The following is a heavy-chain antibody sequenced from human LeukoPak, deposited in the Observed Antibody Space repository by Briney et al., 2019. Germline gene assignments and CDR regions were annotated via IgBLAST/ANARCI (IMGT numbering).Heavy chain of an antibody. D-gene: IGHD5-12*01. V-gene: IGHV7-4-1*02. J-gene: IGHJ6*02. CDR1: GYTFTNYY. CDR3: ARDHPLGYSGYYYYYGMDV. CDR2: INTNTGNP. Sequence: WASVKVSCKASGYTFTNYYMHWVRQAPGQGLEWMGWINTNTGNPTYAQGFTGRFVFSLDTSVSTAYLQISSLKAEDTAVYYCARDHPLGYSGYYYYYGMDVWGQGTTVTVSS.